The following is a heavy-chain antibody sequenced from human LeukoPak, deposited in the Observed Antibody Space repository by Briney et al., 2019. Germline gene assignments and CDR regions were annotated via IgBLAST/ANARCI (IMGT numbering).Heavy chain of an antibody. CDR3: ARGDGLDV. CDR2: INHNGNVN. Sequence: GGSLRLSCAAYGFTFSSYWKNWARQAPGKGLEWVASINHNGNVNYYVDSVKGRFTISRDNAKNSLYLQMSNLRAEDTAVYFCARGDGLDVWGQGATVTVSS. V-gene: IGHV3-7*03. J-gene: IGHJ6*02. D-gene: IGHD3-16*01. CDR1: GFTFSSYW.